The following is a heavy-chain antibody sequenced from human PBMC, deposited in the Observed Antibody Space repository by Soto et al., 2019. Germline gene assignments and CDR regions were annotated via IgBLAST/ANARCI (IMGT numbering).Heavy chain of an antibody. CDR3: AKGLSEGYFDY. CDR1: GFTFDDSA. V-gene: IGHV3-9*01. J-gene: IGHJ4*02. CDR2: IGSNSGGI. Sequence: GGSLRLSCAASGFTFDDSAMHWVRQPPGKGLEWVSGIGSNSGGIGYADSVKGRFTISRDNAKNSLYLQMNSLRAEDTALYYCAKGLSEGYFDYWGQGTLVTSPQ.